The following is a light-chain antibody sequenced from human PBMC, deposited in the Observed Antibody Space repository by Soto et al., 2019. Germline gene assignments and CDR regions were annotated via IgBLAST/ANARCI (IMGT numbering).Light chain of an antibody. CDR3: SSYRSSNTLL. V-gene: IGLV2-14*01. CDR2: EVS. J-gene: IGLJ2*01. CDR1: SSDVGDYDY. Sequence: QSALTQPASVSGSPGQSITISCTGTSSDVGDYDYVSWYQQYAGKAPKMMIYEVSNRPSGVSNRFSGSKSGTTASLTISGLQAEDEADYYCSSYRSSNTLLFGGGTKLTVL.